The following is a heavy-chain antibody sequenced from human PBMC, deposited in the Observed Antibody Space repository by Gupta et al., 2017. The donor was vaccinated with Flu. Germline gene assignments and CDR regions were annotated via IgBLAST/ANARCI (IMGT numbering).Heavy chain of an antibody. J-gene: IGHJ4*02. CDR1: FSDNS. CDR2: IDGRSRYI. Sequence: FSDNSMNWVRQAPGKGLEWVSSIDGRSRYIYYADSVKGRFTISRDNAIHSLYLQMNSLRAEDTAVYYCARGSISARQGFDYWGQGTLVTVSS. V-gene: IGHV3-21*01. D-gene: IGHD6-6*01. CDR3: ARGSISARQGFDY.